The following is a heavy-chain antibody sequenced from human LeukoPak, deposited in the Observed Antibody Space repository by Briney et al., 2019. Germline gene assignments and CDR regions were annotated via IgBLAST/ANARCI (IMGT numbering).Heavy chain of an antibody. Sequence: ASVKVSCKASGYTFTSYGISWVRQAPGQGLERMGWISAYNGNTNYAQKLQGRVTMTTDTSTSTAYMELRSLRSDDTAVYYCARVKDGITIFGVVIRGSEWFDPWGQGTLVTVSS. CDR3: ARVKDGITIFGVVIRGSEWFDP. J-gene: IGHJ5*02. V-gene: IGHV1-18*01. CDR1: GYTFTSYG. CDR2: ISAYNGNT. D-gene: IGHD3-3*01.